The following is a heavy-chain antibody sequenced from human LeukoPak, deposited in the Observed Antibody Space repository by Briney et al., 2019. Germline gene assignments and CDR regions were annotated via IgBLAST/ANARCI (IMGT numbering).Heavy chain of an antibody. CDR2: ISGSGGNT. CDR1: GFTFSSYA. D-gene: IGHD1-7*01. CDR3: AKDRGSWNYPTVFDY. V-gene: IGHV3-23*01. J-gene: IGHJ4*02. Sequence: PGGSLRLSCAASGFTFSSYAMSWVRQAPGKGLEWVSAISGSGGNTYYADSVKGRFAISRDNSKNTLYLQMNSLRAEDTAVYYCAKDRGSWNYPTVFDYWGQGTLATVSS.